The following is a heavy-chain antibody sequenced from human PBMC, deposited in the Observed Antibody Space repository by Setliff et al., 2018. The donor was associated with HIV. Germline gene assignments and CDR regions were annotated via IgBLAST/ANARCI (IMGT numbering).Heavy chain of an antibody. V-gene: IGHV3-48*03. CDR1: GFTFGSYD. CDR2: ISGSGSSI. CDR3: ARARLRNYYYYMDV. Sequence: PGGSLRLSCAASGFTFGSYDMNWVRQAPGKGLEWVSYISGSGSSIYYADSVKGRFTISRDNAEYSLHLQMNSLRAEDTAVYYCARARLRNYYYYMDVWAKGTTVTVSS. D-gene: IGHD5-12*01. J-gene: IGHJ6*03.